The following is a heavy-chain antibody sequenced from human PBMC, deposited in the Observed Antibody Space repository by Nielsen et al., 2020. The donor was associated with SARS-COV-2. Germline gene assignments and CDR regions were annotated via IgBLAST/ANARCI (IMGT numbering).Heavy chain of an antibody. D-gene: IGHD6-19*01. J-gene: IGHJ4*02. CDR2: ISYDGSNK. V-gene: IGHV3-30*04. CDR3: ARDLTTIAVADSFDY. Sequence: GESLKISCAASGFTFSSYAMHWVRQAPGKGLEWVAVISYDGSNKYYADSVKGRFTISRDNSKNTLYLQMNSLRAEDTAVYYCARDLTTIAVADSFDYWGQGTLVTVSS. CDR1: GFTFSSYA.